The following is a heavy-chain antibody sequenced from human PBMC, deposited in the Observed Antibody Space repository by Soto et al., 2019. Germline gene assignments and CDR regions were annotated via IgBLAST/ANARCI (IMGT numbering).Heavy chain of an antibody. CDR2: IIPIFGTT. V-gene: IGHV1-69*13. CDR3: AREGLRAFDI. Sequence: SVKVSCKASGGTFSSYAISWVRQAPGQGLEWMGGIIPIFGTTNYAQKFQGRVTITADESTSTAYMELSSLRSEDTAVYYCAREGLRAFDIWGQGTMVTVSS. J-gene: IGHJ3*02. CDR1: GGTFSSYA.